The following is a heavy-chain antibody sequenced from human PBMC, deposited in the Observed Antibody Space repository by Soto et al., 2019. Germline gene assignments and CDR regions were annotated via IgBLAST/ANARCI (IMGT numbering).Heavy chain of an antibody. V-gene: IGHV4-38-2*01. CDR3: ARAGGSGSYNWFDH. D-gene: IGHD3-10*01. J-gene: IGHJ5*02. CDR2: IYHSGST. CDR1: GYSISSGYY. Sequence: SETLSLTCAVSGYSISSGYYWGWIRQPPGKGLEWIGSIYHSGSTYYNPSLKSRVTISVDTSKNQFSLKLSSVTAADTAVYYCARAGGSGSYNWFDHWGQGTLV.